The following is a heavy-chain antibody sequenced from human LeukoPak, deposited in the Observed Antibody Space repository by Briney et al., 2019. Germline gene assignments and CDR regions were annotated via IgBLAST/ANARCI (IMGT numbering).Heavy chain of an antibody. CDR2: FDPEDGET. Sequence: ASVKVSCKVSGYTLTELSMHWVRQAPGKGLEWMGGFDPEDGETIYAQQFQGRVTMTEDTSTDTAYMELSSLRSEDTAVYYCARGEVLLWFGESNDAFDIWGQGTMVTVSS. V-gene: IGHV1-24*01. CDR3: ARGEVLLWFGESNDAFDI. J-gene: IGHJ3*02. D-gene: IGHD3-10*01. CDR1: GYTLTELS.